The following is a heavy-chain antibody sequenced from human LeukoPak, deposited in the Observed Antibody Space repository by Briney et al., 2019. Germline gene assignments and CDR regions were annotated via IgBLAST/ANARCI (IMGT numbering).Heavy chain of an antibody. J-gene: IGHJ4*02. Sequence: GGSLRLSCAASGFTLSTCGMYWVRQAPGKGLEWVAVIWNDGSNKHYADSVKGRFTISRDNSKNTLDLQMNSLRAEDTAVYYCAKDLSSSWFEGLDNWGQGTLVTVSS. CDR3: AKDLSSSWFEGLDN. CDR1: GFTLSTCG. CDR2: IWNDGSNK. D-gene: IGHD6-13*01. V-gene: IGHV3-33*06.